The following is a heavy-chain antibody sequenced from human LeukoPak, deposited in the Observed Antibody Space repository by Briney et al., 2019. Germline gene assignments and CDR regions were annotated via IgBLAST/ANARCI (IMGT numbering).Heavy chain of an antibody. J-gene: IGHJ4*02. Sequence: GRSLRLSCAASGFIFDDYAMHWVRQAPGKGPEWVSGISWNGGAVGYADSVKGRCTISRDNAGNSLYLQLNRLRPEDTAYYYCAKGFVRPVGDTHFDFWGQGTLVTVSS. CDR3: AKGFVRPVGDTHFDF. V-gene: IGHV3-9*01. D-gene: IGHD1-26*01. CDR1: GFIFDDYA. CDR2: ISWNGGAV.